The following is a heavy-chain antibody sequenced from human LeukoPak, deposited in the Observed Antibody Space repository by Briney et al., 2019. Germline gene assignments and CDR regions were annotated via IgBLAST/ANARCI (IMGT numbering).Heavy chain of an antibody. CDR1: GLTFSSHW. V-gene: IGHV3-21*01. CDR2: ISSNNI. CDR3: VGTIASRGSEY. Sequence: GGSLRLSYAASGLTFSSHWMHWVRQAPGKGLEWVSSISSNNIYYADSVKGRFTISRDNAKNTVYLQMNNLRVDDTAMYYCVGTIASRGSEYWGQGALVTVSS. D-gene: IGHD6-6*01. J-gene: IGHJ4*02.